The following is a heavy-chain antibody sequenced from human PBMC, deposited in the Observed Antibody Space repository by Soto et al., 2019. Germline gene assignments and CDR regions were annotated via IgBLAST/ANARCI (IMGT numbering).Heavy chain of an antibody. J-gene: IGHJ6*02. D-gene: IGHD2-2*02. CDR1: GGSISSYY. CDR3: ARIPIDPVYYGMDV. V-gene: IGHV4-59*08. Sequence: SETLSLTCTVSGGSISSYYWSWIRQPPGKGLEWIGYIYYSGSTNYNPSLKSRVTISVDTSKNQFSLKLSSVTAADTAVYYCARIPIDPVYYGMDVWGQGTTVTVSS. CDR2: IYYSGST.